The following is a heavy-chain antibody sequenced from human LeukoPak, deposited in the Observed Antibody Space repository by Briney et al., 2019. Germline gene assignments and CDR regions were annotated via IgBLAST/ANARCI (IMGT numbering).Heavy chain of an antibody. Sequence: SETLSFTCTVSGGSISSGSYYWSWIRQPAGKGLEWIGRIYTSGSTNYNPSLKSRVTISVDTSKNQFSLKLSSVTAADTAVYYCARDCSSTSCYSIYGGRWFDPWGQGTLVTVSS. CDR3: ARDCSSTSCYSIYGGRWFDP. V-gene: IGHV4-61*02. CDR2: IYTSGST. D-gene: IGHD2-2*01. CDR1: GGSISSGSYY. J-gene: IGHJ5*02.